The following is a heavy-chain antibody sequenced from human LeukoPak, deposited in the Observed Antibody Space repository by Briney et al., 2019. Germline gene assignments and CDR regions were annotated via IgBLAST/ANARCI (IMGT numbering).Heavy chain of an antibody. V-gene: IGHV3-30*04. J-gene: IGHJ4*02. CDR2: ISYDGSNK. CDR1: GFTFSSYA. CDR3: ARGNIVSTITEVDY. Sequence: GGSLRLSCAASGFTFSSYAMHWVRQAPGKGPEWVAVISYDGSNKYYADSVKGRFTIFRDNSKNTLYLQMNSLRSEDTAVYYCARGNIVSTITEVDYWGQGTLVTVSS. D-gene: IGHD5/OR15-5a*01.